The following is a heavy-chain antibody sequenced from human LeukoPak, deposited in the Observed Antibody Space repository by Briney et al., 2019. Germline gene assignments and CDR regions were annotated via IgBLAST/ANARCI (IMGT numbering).Heavy chain of an antibody. CDR1: GFTFSNYG. CDR3: ARDLAAAPYYYGMDV. J-gene: IGHJ6*02. D-gene: IGHD6-13*01. V-gene: IGHV3-33*01. Sequence: QPGGSLRLSCAASGFTFSNYGMHWVRQAPGKGLEWVSVIWYDGSNKYYADSVKGRFTISRDNSKNTLYLQMNSLRAEDTAVYYCARDLAAAPYYYGMDVWGQGTTVTVSS. CDR2: IWYDGSNK.